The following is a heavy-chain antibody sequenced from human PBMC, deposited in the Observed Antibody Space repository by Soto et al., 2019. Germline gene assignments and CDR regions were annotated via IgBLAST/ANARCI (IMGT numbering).Heavy chain of an antibody. CDR1: GFTFSSCA. CDR2: IISSGSSI. J-gene: IGHJ5*02. V-gene: IGHV3-48*01. Sequence: GGSLRLSCAASGFTFSSCAMGWVRQAPGKGLEWVSYIISSGSSIYYADSVKGRFTISRDNAKNSLYLQMNSLRAEDTAVYYCARHPERIAQIGWFDPWGQGTLVTVSS. CDR3: ARHPERIAQIGWFDP. D-gene: IGHD6-13*01.